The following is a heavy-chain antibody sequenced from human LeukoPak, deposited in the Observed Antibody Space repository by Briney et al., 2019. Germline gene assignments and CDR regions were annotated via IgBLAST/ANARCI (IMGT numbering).Heavy chain of an antibody. CDR3: AKGNYGSGSLYIGDAFDI. CDR2: IYRGGDT. D-gene: IGHD3-10*01. CDR1: GFTVSYNY. Sequence: GGSLRLSCAASGFTVSYNYMSWVRQTPGKGLEWVSSIYRGGDTYYTDSVRGRFTISRDNSDNTLYLQMNSLRAEDTALYYCAKGNYGSGSLYIGDAFDIWGQGIMVTVSS. J-gene: IGHJ3*02. V-gene: IGHV3-53*01.